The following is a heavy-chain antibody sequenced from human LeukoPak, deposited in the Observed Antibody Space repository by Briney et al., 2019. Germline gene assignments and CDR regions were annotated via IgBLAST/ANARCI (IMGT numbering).Heavy chain of an antibody. J-gene: IGHJ4*02. V-gene: IGHV3-30-3*01. CDR3: ARDRGPRTGFMVREAYDY. Sequence: PGRSLRLSCAASGFSFSSYALHWVRQAPGKGLEWVAVISYDGTNKYYADSVKGRFTISRDNAENSLYLQMNSLRAEDTAVYYCARDRGPRTGFMVREAYDYWGQGTLVTVSS. CDR2: ISYDGTNK. D-gene: IGHD3-10*01. CDR1: GFSFSSYA.